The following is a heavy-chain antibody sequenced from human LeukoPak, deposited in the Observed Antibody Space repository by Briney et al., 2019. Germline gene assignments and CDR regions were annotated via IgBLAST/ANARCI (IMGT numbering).Heavy chain of an antibody. D-gene: IGHD2-2*01. CDR1: GGTFSSYT. CDR2: IIPILSIA. Sequence: GASVKVSCKASGGTFSSYTISWVRQAPGKGVEWMGRIIPILSIANYSQIFQRIVTIPADKSTITAYIELSSLISEDTAVYYCARGVVVVVPAADNLFDLWGQGTLVTVSS. J-gene: IGHJ5*02. CDR3: ARGVVVVVPAADNLFDL. V-gene: IGHV1-69*02.